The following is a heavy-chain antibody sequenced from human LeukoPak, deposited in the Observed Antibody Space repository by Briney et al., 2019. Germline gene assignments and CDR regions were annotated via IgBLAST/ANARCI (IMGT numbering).Heavy chain of an antibody. CDR2: IYPGDSDT. Sequence: GESLKISGQCSGYTFTSYWIGGVRQLPGKGREWMGIIYPGDSDTRYSPSFQGQVTISADKSISTAYLQWSSLKASDTAIYYCARPRATVGATIDYWGQGTLVTVSS. J-gene: IGHJ4*02. V-gene: IGHV5-51*01. CDR1: GYTFTSYW. D-gene: IGHD1-26*01. CDR3: ARPRATVGATIDY.